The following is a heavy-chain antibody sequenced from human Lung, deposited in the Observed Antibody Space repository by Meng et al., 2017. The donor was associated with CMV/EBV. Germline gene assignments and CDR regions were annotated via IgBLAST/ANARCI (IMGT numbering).Heavy chain of an antibody. J-gene: IGHJ4*02. CDR1: GYTFTSYG. V-gene: IGHV1-18*01. CDR3: ARNTYYYDSGGYYSDY. D-gene: IGHD3-22*01. Sequence: AXVXVSXXASGYTFTSYGISWVRQAPGQGLEWMGWISAYNGNTNYAQKLQGRVTMTTDTSTSTAYMELRNLRSDDTAVYYCARNTYYYDSGGYYSDYWGQGTLVXVSS. CDR2: ISAYNGNT.